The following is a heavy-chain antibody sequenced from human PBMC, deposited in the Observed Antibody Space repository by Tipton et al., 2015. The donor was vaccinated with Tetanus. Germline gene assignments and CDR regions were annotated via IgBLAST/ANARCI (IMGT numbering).Heavy chain of an antibody. J-gene: IGHJ4*02. D-gene: IGHD3-22*01. V-gene: IGHV1-69*01. Sequence: QLVQSGAEVREPGSSVKVSCKASGGTFKSYAISWVRQAPGQGLEWMGGIIPIFGTANYAQKFQGRVTITADESTSTAYMELSSLRSEDTAVYYCARYPDYYDSSGYYYSFLADWGQGTLVTVSS. CDR2: IIPIFGTA. CDR1: GGTFKSYA. CDR3: ARYPDYYDSSGYYYSFLAD.